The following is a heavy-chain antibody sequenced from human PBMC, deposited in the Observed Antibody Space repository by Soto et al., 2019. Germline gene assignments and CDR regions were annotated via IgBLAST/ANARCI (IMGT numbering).Heavy chain of an antibody. J-gene: IGHJ6*02. Sequence: GSGPTLVNPTQTLTLTCTFSGFSLSTSGMCVSWIRQPPGKALEWLALIDWDDDKYYSTSLKTRLTISKDTSKNQVVLTMTNMDPVDTATYYCARAQRDGYNYNYYYGMDVWGQGTTVTVSS. CDR2: IDWDDDK. CDR3: ARAQRDGYNYNYYYGMDV. CDR1: GFSLSTSGMC. V-gene: IGHV2-70*01. D-gene: IGHD5-12*01.